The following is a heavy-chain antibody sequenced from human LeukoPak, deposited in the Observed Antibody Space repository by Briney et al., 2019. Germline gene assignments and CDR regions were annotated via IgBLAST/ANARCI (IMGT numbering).Heavy chain of an antibody. CDR2: INHSGST. D-gene: IGHD3-16*02. CDR1: GGSFSGYY. V-gene: IGHV4-34*01. J-gene: IGHJ5*02. CDR3: ARENYDYVWGSYRSAWFDP. Sequence: PSETLSLTRAVYGGSFSGYYWSWIRQPPGKGLEWIGEINHSGSTNYNPSLKSRVTISVDTSKNQFSLKLSSVTAADTAVYYCARENYDYVWGSYRSAWFDPWGQGTLVTVSS.